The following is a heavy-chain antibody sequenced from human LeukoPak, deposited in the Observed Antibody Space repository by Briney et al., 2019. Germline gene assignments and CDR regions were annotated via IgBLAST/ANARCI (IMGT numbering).Heavy chain of an antibody. Sequence: GGSLRLSCAASGFTFSSYSMNWVRQAPGKGLEWVSSISSSSSYIYYADSVKGRFTISRDNAENSLYLQMNSLRAEDTAVYYCARRLYCSSTSCSYYFDYWGQGTLVTVSS. CDR3: ARRLYCSSTSCSYYFDY. CDR1: GFTFSSYS. J-gene: IGHJ4*02. CDR2: ISSSSSYI. D-gene: IGHD2-2*01. V-gene: IGHV3-21*01.